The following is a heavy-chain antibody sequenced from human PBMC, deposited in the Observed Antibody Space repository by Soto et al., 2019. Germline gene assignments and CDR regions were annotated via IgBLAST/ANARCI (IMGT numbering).Heavy chain of an antibody. J-gene: IGHJ6*02. CDR1: GYTFTSYA. V-gene: IGHV1-3*01. D-gene: IGHD6-13*01. CDR2: INAGNGNT. CDR3: ASSSSSSYYYYGMDV. Sequence: ASVKVSCKASGYTFTSYAMHWVRQAPGQRLEWMGWINAGNGNTKYSQKFQGRVAITRDTSASTAYMELSSLRSEDTAVYYCASSSSSSYYYYGMDVWGQGTTVTVSS.